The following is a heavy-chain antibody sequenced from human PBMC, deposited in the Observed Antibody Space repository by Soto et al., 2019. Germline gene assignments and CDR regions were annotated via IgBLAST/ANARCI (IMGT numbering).Heavy chain of an antibody. D-gene: IGHD1-26*01. CDR2: IIPIFGTA. J-gene: IGHJ6*02. CDR1: GGTFSSYA. CDR3: ATYVEPYYYYGMDV. V-gene: IGHV1-69*13. Sequence: ASVKVSCKASGGTFSSYAISWVRQAPGQGLEWMGGIIPIFGTANYAQKFQGRVTITADESTSTAYMELSSLRSEDTAVYYCATYVEPYYYYGMDVWGQGTTVTVSS.